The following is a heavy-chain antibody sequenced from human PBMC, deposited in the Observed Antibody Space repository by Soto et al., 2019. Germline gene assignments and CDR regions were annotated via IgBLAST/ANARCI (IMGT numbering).Heavy chain of an antibody. CDR1: GDSFSGYF. V-gene: IGHV4-34*01. CDR2: ISQVGRA. CDR3: GRGYGYFRQ. J-gene: IGHJ4*02. D-gene: IGHD4-17*01. Sequence: SETMCLTCDVSGDSFSGYFCHWLRQSPGKGLEWIGEISQVGRARYNPSLETRITIPVDTSKTQFSLNLTSVPNADTAVYYCGRGYGYFRQWGQGALVTVFS.